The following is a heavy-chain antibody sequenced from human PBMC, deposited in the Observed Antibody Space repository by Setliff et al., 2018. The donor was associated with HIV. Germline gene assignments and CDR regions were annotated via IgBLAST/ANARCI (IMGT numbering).Heavy chain of an antibody. CDR1: GVTFSDHE. D-gene: IGHD3-10*01. V-gene: IGHV3-72*01. CDR2: SKKKGYNYIT. J-gene: IGHJ4*02. CDR3: VFYYYGFPY. Sequence: PGESLKISCVVSGVTFSDHELDWVRQAPGKGLEWVGRSKKKGYNYITEDAASVKGRFTISRDDSKNSLYLQMNSLKIEDTAMYYCVFYYYGFPYWGQGTLVTVSS.